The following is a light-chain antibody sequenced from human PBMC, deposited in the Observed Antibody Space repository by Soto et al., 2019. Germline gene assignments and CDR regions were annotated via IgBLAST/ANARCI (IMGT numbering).Light chain of an antibody. V-gene: IGLV2-11*01. CDR2: DVN. Sequence: QSALTQPRSVSGSPGQSVTISCTGTSSDVGGYNYVSWYQQHPGKAPKLMIYDVNKRPSGVPDRFSASKSGNTASLTISGLQAEDEADYYCCSYAGSYTWVFGGGTKVTVL. J-gene: IGLJ3*02. CDR3: CSYAGSYTWV. CDR1: SSDVGGYNY.